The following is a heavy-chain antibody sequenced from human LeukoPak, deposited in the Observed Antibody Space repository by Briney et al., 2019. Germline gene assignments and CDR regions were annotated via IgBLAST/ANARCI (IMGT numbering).Heavy chain of an antibody. J-gene: IGHJ6*02. CDR3: ARAKRGTPLPISYYYYAMDV. V-gene: IGHV3-23*01. CDR1: GFTFSPYA. Sequence: SGGPLRLFCAASGFTFSPYAMKWVRQAPGKGGEWGSGISGRATPTYYADSVNVRFTISRDTSNNTLYLQMSSLTADDTAVYFCARAKRGTPLPISYYYYAMDVWGQGTTVTVSS. CDR2: ISGRATPT. D-gene: IGHD1-1*01.